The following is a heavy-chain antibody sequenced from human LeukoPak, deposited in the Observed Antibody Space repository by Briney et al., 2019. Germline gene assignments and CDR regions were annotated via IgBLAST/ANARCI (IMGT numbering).Heavy chain of an antibody. CDR3: AKASLGGTVTAKYYFDY. V-gene: IGHV3-9*01. Sequence: GRSLRLSCAASGFTFDDYAMHSVRQAPGKGLEWVSGISWNSGSIGYADSVKGRFTISRDNAKNSLYLQMYSLRAEDTALYYCAKASLGGTVTAKYYFDYWGQGTLVTVSS. CDR2: ISWNSGSI. J-gene: IGHJ4*02. CDR1: GFTFDDYA. D-gene: IGHD4-17*01.